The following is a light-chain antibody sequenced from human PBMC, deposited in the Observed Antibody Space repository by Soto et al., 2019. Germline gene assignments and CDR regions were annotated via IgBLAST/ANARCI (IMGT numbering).Light chain of an antibody. Sequence: EIVMTQPPATLSVSPGERATLSCRASQPISNALAWYQHKPGQAPRLLIHGASTRATGIPARFSGSGSGTEFTLTISSLQSEDFAVYYCQQYNNRPPWTFGQGTKVDIK. CDR1: QPISNA. V-gene: IGKV3-15*01. CDR3: QQYNNRPPWT. J-gene: IGKJ1*01. CDR2: GAS.